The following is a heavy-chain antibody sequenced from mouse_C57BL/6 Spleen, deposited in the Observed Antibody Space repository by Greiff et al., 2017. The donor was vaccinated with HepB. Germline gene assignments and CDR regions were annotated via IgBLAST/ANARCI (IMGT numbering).Heavy chain of an antibody. CDR3: ARTTYYGYDEGFVY. V-gene: IGHV2-2*01. J-gene: IGHJ3*01. Sequence: QVQLKQSGPGLVQPSQSLSITCTVSGFSLTSYGVHWVRQSPGKGLEWLGVIWSGGSTDYNAAFISSLSISKDNSKSHLFFNMNSLQADDTAIYYCARTTYYGYDEGFVYWGQGTLVTVSA. CDR1: GFSLTSYG. D-gene: IGHD2-9*01. CDR2: IWSGGST.